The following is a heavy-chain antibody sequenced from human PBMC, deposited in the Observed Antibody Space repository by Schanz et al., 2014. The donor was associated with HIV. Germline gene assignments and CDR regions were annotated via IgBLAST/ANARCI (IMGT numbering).Heavy chain of an antibody. V-gene: IGHV1-18*01. CDR3: ARGPSGGLTPSRGMDV. CDR1: GYIFTSNG. J-gene: IGHJ6*02. D-gene: IGHD1-26*01. Sequence: QVQLVQSGAEVKKPGASVRVSCKTSGYIFTSNGISWVRQAPGQGLEWMGWISPSNGNTNYAQKFQGRVTMTTDTSTSTAYMDLRSLRSDDTAVYYCARGPSGGLTPSRGMDVWGQGTTVTVSS. CDR2: ISPSNGNT.